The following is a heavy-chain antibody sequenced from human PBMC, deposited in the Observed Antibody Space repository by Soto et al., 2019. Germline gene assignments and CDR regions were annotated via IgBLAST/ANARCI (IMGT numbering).Heavy chain of an antibody. CDR3: ARELPRGTVRL. V-gene: IGHV4-59*01. J-gene: IGHJ4*02. CDR2: IYYSGST. D-gene: IGHD4-4*01. CDR1: GGSISSYY. Sequence: PSETLSLTCTVSGGSISSYYWSWIRQPPGKGLEWIGYIYYSGSTNYNPSLKSRVTISVDTSKNQFSLKLSSVTAADTAVYYCARELPRGTVRLWGQGTLVTVS.